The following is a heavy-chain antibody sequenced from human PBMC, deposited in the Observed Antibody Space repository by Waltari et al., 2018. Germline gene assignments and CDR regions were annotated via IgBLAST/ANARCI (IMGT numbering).Heavy chain of an antibody. D-gene: IGHD3-22*01. CDR1: GFTFCSYW. CDR2: INSDGSST. J-gene: IGHJ3*02. CDR3: AREPAQYYYDSSGYNDAFDI. Sequence: EVQLVESGGGLVQPGGSLRLSCAASGFTFCSYWLHWVRPAPGKGLVWVSRINSDGSSTSYADSVKGRFTISRDNAKNTLYLQMNSLRAEDTAVYYCAREPAQYYYDSSGYNDAFDIWGQGTMVTVSS. V-gene: IGHV3-74*01.